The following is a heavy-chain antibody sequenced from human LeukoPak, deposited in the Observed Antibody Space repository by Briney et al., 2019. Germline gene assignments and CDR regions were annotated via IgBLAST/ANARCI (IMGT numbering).Heavy chain of an antibody. CDR1: GGPFRGDS. CDR2: INHSAST. D-gene: IGHD6-19*01. CDR3: ARLFSRGWPYYYGLGA. J-gene: IGHJ6*02. Sequence: PSETLSLTCAVYGGPFRGDSWSWIRQPPGKGLEWIGEINHSASTNYNPSLKSRVTISADLSKNQFSLSLISVTAADTALYYCARLFSRGWPYYYGLGAWGQGTTVTVSS. V-gene: IGHV4-34*01.